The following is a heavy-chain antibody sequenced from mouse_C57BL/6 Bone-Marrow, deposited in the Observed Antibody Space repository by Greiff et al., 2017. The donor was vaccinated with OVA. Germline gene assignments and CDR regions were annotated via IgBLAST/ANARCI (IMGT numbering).Heavy chain of an antibody. D-gene: IGHD4-1*01. Sequence: QVQLKQSGAELVKPGASVKMSCKASGYTFTSYWITWVKQRPGQGLEWIGDIYPGSGSTNYNEKFKSKATLTVDTSSSTAYMQLSSLTSEDSAVYYCARRKTGTGFAYWGQGTLVTVSA. CDR3: ARRKTGTGFAY. V-gene: IGHV1-55*01. CDR1: GYTFTSYW. J-gene: IGHJ3*01. CDR2: IYPGSGST.